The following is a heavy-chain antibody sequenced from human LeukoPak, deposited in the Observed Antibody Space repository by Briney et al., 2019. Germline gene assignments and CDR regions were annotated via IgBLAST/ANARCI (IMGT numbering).Heavy chain of an antibody. CDR2: IYTSGST. J-gene: IGHJ4*02. CDR3: ARDLGYYDSSGYRAPFDY. V-gene: IGHV4-4*07. D-gene: IGHD3-22*01. Sequence: SETLSLTCTVSGGSISSYYRSWIRQPAGKGLEWIGRIYTSGSTNYNPSLKSRVTMSVDTSKNQFSLKLSSVTAADTAVYYCARDLGYYDSSGYRAPFDYWGQGTLVTVSS. CDR1: GGSISSYY.